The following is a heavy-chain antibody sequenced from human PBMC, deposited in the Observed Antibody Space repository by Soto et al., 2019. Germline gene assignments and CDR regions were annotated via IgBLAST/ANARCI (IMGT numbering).Heavy chain of an antibody. CDR3: ARGSERVVPSAMSGQGWFGP. CDR1: GYSFPSYG. V-gene: IGHV1-18*01. J-gene: IGHJ5*02. CDR2: ISAYSGNT. D-gene: IGHD2-2*01. Sequence: ASVKVSCKASGYSFPSYGISWVRQAPGQGLEWMGWISAYSGNTNYAQNLQGRVTLTRDTSTSTAYMELRSLRSDDSAVYYCARGSERVVPSAMSGQGWFGPWGQGTLVTVSS.